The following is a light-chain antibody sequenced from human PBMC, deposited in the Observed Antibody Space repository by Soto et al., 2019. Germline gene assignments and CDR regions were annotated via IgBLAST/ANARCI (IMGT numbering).Light chain of an antibody. CDR1: QRLFFTSNKKNS. Sequence: DIVLTQSPASLDVSLGERVTINCKSSQRLFFTSNKKNSLAWYQQKPGQPPKLIIYWGSSRESGVPARFRGAGSATDFTLTISSLQAEDVAVYYCQQGYRSPFTFGQGTKVDIK. CDR3: QQGYRSPFT. V-gene: IGKV4-1*01. CDR2: WGS. J-gene: IGKJ2*01.